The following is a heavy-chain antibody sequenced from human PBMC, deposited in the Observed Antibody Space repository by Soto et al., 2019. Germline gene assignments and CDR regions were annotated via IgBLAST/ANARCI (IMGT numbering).Heavy chain of an antibody. J-gene: IGHJ6*02. D-gene: IGHD3-3*01. Sequence: PGGSLRLSCAASGFTFSSYSMNWVRQAPGKGLEWVSYISSSSSTIYYADSVKGRFTISRDNAKNSLYLQMNSLRDEDTAVYYCARDFFRFWSGYADGMDVWGQGTTVTVSS. CDR1: GFTFSSYS. V-gene: IGHV3-48*02. CDR3: ARDFFRFWSGYADGMDV. CDR2: ISSSSSTI.